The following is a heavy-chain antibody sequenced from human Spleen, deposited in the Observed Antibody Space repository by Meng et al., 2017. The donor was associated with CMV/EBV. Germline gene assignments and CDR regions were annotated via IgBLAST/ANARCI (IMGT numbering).Heavy chain of an antibody. D-gene: IGHD3-22*01. CDR3: AKGRYYDSTGYVDY. Sequence: GESLKISCAASGFTFSSSAMHWVRQAPGKGLEWVSVISGSGGSTYYADSVKGRVTISRDNSKNTLSLQMNSLRAEDTAVYYCAKGRYYDSTGYVDYWGQGTLVTVSS. J-gene: IGHJ4*02. V-gene: IGHV3-23*01. CDR2: ISGSGGST. CDR1: GFTFSSSA.